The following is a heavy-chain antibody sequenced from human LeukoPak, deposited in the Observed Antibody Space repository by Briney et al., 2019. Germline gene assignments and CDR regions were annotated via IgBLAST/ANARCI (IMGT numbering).Heavy chain of an antibody. Sequence: SETLSLTCAVYGGSFSGYYWSWIRQPPGKGLEWIGEINHSGSTNYNPSLKSRVTILVDTSKNQFSLKLSSVTAADTAVYYCARHTHRGSYYIDWFDPWGQGTLVTVSS. CDR1: GGSFSGYY. CDR2: INHSGST. V-gene: IGHV4-34*01. J-gene: IGHJ5*02. D-gene: IGHD1-26*01. CDR3: ARHTHRGSYYIDWFDP.